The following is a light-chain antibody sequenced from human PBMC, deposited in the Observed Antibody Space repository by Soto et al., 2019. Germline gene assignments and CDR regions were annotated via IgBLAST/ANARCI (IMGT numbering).Light chain of an antibody. CDR3: QQYNSYSPLT. V-gene: IGKV1-9*01. Sequence: IQLTQSPSSLSASVGDRVTITFRASQGIDSYLAWYQQRPGKVPQLLIYETSILQSGVSSRFSGSGSGTEFTLTISFLQPDDFATYYCQQYNSYSPLTFGGGTKVDI. J-gene: IGKJ4*01. CDR2: ETS. CDR1: QGIDSY.